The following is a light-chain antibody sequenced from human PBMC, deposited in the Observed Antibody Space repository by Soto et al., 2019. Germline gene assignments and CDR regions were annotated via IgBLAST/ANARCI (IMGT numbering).Light chain of an antibody. V-gene: IGLV2-23*01. CDR3: RSYAGSSTDV. CDR1: TGAVGTYNI. Sequence: QSVLTQPASVSGPPGQSFTISCTGTTGAVGTYNIVSWYQQLPGKAPKLMLYDGTKRPSGISIRFSGSKSGNTASLTISGLQAEDEADYYCRSYAGSSTDVFGTGTKLTVL. J-gene: IGLJ1*01. CDR2: DGT.